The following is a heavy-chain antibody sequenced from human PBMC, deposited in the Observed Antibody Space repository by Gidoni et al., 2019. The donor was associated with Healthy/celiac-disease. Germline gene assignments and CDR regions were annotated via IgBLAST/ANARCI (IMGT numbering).Heavy chain of an antibody. CDR1: GFTFTSSA. CDR2: IVVGSGNT. V-gene: IGHV1-58*01. D-gene: IGHD2-15*01. CDR3: AADLGCSGGSCYYYYGMNV. J-gene: IGHJ6*02. Sequence: QMQLVQSGPEVKKPGTSVKVSCKASGFTFTSSAVQWVRQARGQRLEWIGWIVVGSGNTNYAQKFQERVTITRDMSTSTAYMELSSLRSEDTAVYYCAADLGCSGGSCYYYYGMNVWGQGTTVTVSS.